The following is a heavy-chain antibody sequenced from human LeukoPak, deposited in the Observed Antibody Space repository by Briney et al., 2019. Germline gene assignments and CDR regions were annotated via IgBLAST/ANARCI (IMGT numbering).Heavy chain of an antibody. Sequence: SETLSLTCTVSGGSISSSSYYWGWIRQPPGKGLEWIGSIYYSGSTYYNPSLKSRVTISVDTSNNQYSLKLSSVTAADTAVYYCARPGGAVAPFDIWGQGTMVTASS. J-gene: IGHJ3*02. CDR2: IYYSGST. CDR1: GGSISSSSYY. V-gene: IGHV4-39*01. D-gene: IGHD6-19*01. CDR3: ARPGGAVAPFDI.